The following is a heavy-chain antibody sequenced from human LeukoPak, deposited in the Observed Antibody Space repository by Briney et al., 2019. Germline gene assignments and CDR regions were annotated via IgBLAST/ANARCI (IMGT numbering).Heavy chain of an antibody. CDR2: ISSSSSYI. V-gene: IGHV3-21*01. CDR1: GFTFSSYS. J-gene: IGHJ4*02. CDR3: ARDRRWLQFCFDY. D-gene: IGHD5-24*01. Sequence: GGSLRLSCAASGFTFSSYSMNWVRQAPGKGLEWVSSISSSSSYIYYADSVKGRFTISRDNAKNSLYLQMNSLRAEDTAVYYCARDRRWLQFCFDYWGQGTLVTVSS.